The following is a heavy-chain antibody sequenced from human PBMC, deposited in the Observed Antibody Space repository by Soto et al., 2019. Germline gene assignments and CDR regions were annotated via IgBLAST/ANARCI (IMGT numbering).Heavy chain of an antibody. D-gene: IGHD6-19*01. J-gene: IGHJ5*02. CDR1: GFPFSSSA. CDR2: VSGSGGTT. CDR3: VICTVDTIVTSGWCHYLDP. V-gene: IGHV3-23*01. Sequence: EVQLLNSGGGLVQPGGSLRLSCAASGFPFSSSAMSWGRQAPGKGLEWVSAVSGSGGTTYYADSGRGRFTISRGNSKNSLYLQMNSLRAEDTVIYFWVICTVDTIVTSGWCHYLDPWGQGTLVTVYS.